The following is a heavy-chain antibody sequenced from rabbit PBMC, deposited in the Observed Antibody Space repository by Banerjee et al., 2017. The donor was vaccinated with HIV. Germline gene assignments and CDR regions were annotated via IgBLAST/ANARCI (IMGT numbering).Heavy chain of an antibody. V-gene: IGHV1S45*01. CDR3: ASSYGGDGYHYFNL. CDR2: IPDGSIVDI. D-gene: IGHD4-2*01. CDR1: GFSFSGSYY. Sequence: QEQLEESGGDLVKPGASLTRTCTAPGFSFSGSYYMCWVRQAPGKGLEWIACIPDGSIVDIFYASWAKGRFTISKTSSTTVTLQMTSLTAADTATYFCASSYGGDGYHYFNLWGQGTLVTVS. J-gene: IGHJ4*01.